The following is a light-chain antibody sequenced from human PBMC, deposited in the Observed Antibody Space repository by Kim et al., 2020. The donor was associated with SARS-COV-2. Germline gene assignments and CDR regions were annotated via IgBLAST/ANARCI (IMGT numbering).Light chain of an antibody. Sequence: ALGQTVTITCQGDSLYTYCASWYLQKPGQAPVLVIYGKNNRPSGIPDRFSGSYSGNTASLTITGAQAEDEADYFCKCRDSTGKQLLFGGGTKLTVL. CDR3: KCRDSTGKQLL. CDR2: GKN. J-gene: IGLJ2*01. CDR1: SLYTYC. V-gene: IGLV3-19*01.